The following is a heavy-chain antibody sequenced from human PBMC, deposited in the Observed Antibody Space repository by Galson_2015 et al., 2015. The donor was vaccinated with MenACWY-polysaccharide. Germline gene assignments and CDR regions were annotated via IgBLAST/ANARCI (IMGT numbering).Heavy chain of an antibody. J-gene: IGHJ5*02. V-gene: IGHV3-74*01. Sequence: SLRLSCAASGFTFRSSWMHWVRQAPGKGLVWISRIKSDGSSTTYADSVEGRFTISRDNAKNTLYLQMNSLRAEDTAVYFCARDRRGTYDIPDNWFDPWGQGTLVTVSS. CDR3: ARDRRGTYDIPDNWFDP. D-gene: IGHD3-16*01. CDR2: IKSDGSST. CDR1: GFTFRSSW.